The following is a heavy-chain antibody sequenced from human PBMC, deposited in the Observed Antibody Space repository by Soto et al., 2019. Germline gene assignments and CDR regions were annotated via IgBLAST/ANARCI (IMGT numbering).Heavy chain of an antibody. J-gene: IGHJ5*02. CDR3: AGQTFTVAAASYGRSNWFDP. CDR1: GGSITSSSHF. V-gene: IGHV4-39*01. Sequence: SETLSLTCTASGGSITSSSHFWGWVRQPPGKGLEWIGTIYFTGNTYYTPSLKSRLTMSIDTSKNEFSLRLNSVTAADTAVYYCAGQTFTVAAASYGRSNWFDPWGPGTLVTVSS. CDR2: IYFTGNT. D-gene: IGHD2-15*01.